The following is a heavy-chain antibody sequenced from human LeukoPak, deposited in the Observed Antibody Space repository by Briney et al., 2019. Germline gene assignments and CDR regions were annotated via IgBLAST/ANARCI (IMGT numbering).Heavy chain of an antibody. J-gene: IGHJ4*02. D-gene: IGHD2-21*02. CDR1: GFTFNTYW. Sequence: GGSLRLSCTASGFTFNTYWMNWVRQAPGKGLEWVANINQDGSVRYYVASVKGRFTISRDNAKNSVHLQMNSLRAEDTAMYYCARKGLPDYWGRGTMVTVSS. CDR2: INQDGSVR. V-gene: IGHV3-7*01. CDR3: ARKGLPDY.